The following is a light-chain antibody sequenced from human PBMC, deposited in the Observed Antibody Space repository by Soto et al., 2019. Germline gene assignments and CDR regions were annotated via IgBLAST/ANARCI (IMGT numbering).Light chain of an antibody. Sequence: QLVLTQSPSASASLGASVKLTCTLSSGQSSYAIAWHQQQPEKGPRYLMKLNSDGSHSKGDGIPDRFSGSSSGAERYLTISSLQSEDEADYYCQTWGTGVVFGGGTKVTVL. J-gene: IGLJ2*01. CDR2: LNSDGSH. CDR3: QTWGTGVV. CDR1: SGQSSYA. V-gene: IGLV4-69*01.